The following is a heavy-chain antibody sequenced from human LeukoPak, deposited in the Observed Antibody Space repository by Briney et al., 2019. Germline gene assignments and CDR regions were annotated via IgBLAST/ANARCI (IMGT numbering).Heavy chain of an antibody. D-gene: IGHD3-3*01. J-gene: IGHJ4*02. CDR3: ARARADFWSGYQY. V-gene: IGHV3-64*01. CDR1: GFRFSNYA. CDR2: IGSSGESR. Sequence: GGSLRLSCAASGFRFSNYAMHWVRQAPGKGLEFVSAIGSSGESRYCAKSVKGRFTISRDNSRNTLYLLMAGLGTDDMAVYYCARARADFWSGYQYWGQGTLVTVSS.